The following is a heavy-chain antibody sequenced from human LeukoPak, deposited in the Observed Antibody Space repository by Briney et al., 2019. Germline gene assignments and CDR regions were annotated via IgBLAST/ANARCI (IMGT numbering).Heavy chain of an antibody. D-gene: IGHD6-6*01. CDR2: ISGSGGST. CDR1: GFTFSSYA. V-gene: IGHV3-23*01. J-gene: IGHJ4*02. Sequence: QAGGSLRLSCAASGFTFSSYAMSWVRQAPGKGLEWVSAISGSGGSTYYADSVKGRFTISRDNSKNTLYLQMNSLRAEDTAVYYCAKDREEYSSSSGDFDYWGQGTLVTVSS. CDR3: AKDREEYSSSSGDFDY.